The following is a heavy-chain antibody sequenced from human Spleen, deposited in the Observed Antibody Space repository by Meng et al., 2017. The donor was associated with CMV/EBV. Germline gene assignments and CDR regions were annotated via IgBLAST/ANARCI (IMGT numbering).Heavy chain of an antibody. D-gene: IGHD3-22*01. CDR3: ARAPVDSSGYSYYYYYGMDV. CDR1: GGTFSSYT. V-gene: IGHV1-69*02. CDR2: IIPILGIA. Sequence: SVKVSCKASGGTFSSYTISWVRQAPGQGLEWMGRIIPILGIANYAQKFQGRVTITADKSTSTAYMELSSLRSEDTAVYYCARAPVDSSGYSYYYYYGMDVWGQGTTVT. J-gene: IGHJ6*02.